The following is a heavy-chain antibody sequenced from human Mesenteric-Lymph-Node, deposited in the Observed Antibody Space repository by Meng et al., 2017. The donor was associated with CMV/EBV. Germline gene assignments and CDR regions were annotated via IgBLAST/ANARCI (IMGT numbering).Heavy chain of an antibody. CDR1: GFTFSDHY. J-gene: IGHJ6*02. D-gene: IGHD2-2*01. Sequence: GGSLRLSCAASGFTFSDHYMDWVRQAPGQGLEWVANINQDGSEKYSVDSVKGRFTISRDNAKNSLYLQMNSLRAEDTALYHCARDRYCSSTSCYWWRTQIYYYYYGMDVWGQGTTVTVSS. CDR2: INQDGSEK. V-gene: IGHV3-7*03. CDR3: ARDRYCSSTSCYWWRTQIYYYYYGMDV.